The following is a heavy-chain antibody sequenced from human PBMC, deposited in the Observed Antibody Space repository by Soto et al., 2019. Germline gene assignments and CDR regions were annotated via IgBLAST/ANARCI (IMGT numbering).Heavy chain of an antibody. Sequence: SDTLSLTCTVSGGSISSYYWSWIRQPPGKGLEWIGYIYYSGSTNYNPSLKSRVTISVDTSKNQFSLKLSSVTAADTAVYYCARDRISSGSGYYYYYGMDVWGQGTTVTVSS. CDR2: IYYSGST. J-gene: IGHJ6*02. V-gene: IGHV4-59*01. CDR1: GGSISSYY. CDR3: ARDRISSGSGYYYYYGMDV. D-gene: IGHD3-10*01.